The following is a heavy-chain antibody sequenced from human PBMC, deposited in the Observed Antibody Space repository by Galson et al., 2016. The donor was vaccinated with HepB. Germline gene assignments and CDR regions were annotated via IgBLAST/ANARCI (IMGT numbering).Heavy chain of an antibody. V-gene: IGHV3-15*07. CDR2: IKSKGDGGTA. J-gene: IGHJ5*02. D-gene: IGHD1-26*01. CDR1: GFTFGTAG. CDR3: TTVHSAGFYIS. Sequence: SLRLSCAGSGFTFGTAGMNWVRQAPGRGLEWVGRIKSKGDGGTADYAAPVKDRFIILRAQSKNTLYLQTNSLKTDDTAAYYCTTVHSAGFYISWGQGTLVTVSS.